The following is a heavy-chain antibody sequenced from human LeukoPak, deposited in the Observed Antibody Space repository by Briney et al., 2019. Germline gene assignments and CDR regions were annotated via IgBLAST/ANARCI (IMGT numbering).Heavy chain of an antibody. CDR2: INPNSGGT. D-gene: IGHD1-26*01. J-gene: IGHJ4*02. Sequence: ASVKVSCKASGYTFTGYYMHWARQAPGQGLEWMGWINPNSGGTNYAQKFQGRVTMTRDTSISTAYMELSRLRSDDTAVYYCASRYSGSYSGGDYWGQGTLVTVSS. CDR3: ASRYSGSYSGGDY. CDR1: GYTFTGYY. V-gene: IGHV1-2*02.